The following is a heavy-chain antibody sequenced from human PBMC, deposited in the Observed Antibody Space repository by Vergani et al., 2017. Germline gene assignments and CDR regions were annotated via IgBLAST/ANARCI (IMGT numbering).Heavy chain of an antibody. CDR3: ARLGSVTTGVDY. V-gene: IGHV1-46*01. Sequence: QVQLVQSGAEVKKPGASVKVSCKASGYTFTSYYMHWVRQAPGQGLEWMGIINPSGGSTSYARKFQGRVTITADKSTSTAYMELSSLRSEDTAVYYCARLGSVTTGVDYWGQGTLVTVSS. CDR1: GYTFTSYY. CDR2: INPSGGST. J-gene: IGHJ4*02. D-gene: IGHD4-17*01.